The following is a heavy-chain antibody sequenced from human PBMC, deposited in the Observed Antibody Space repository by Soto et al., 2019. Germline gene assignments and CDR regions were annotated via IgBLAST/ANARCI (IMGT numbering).Heavy chain of an antibody. Sequence: PQTPSLPPVLSRCSVSINKVSFGGGRRSPPRGLEWLGRTYYRSKWYNDYAVSVKSRITINPDTSKNQFSLQLNSVTPEDTAVYYCARASCSGGSCYLFDYCGQGTLVTVSS. J-gene: IGHJ4*02. CDR1: RCSVSINKVS. CDR2: TYYRSKWYN. V-gene: IGHV6-1*01. D-gene: IGHD2-15*01. CDR3: ARASCSGGSCYLFDY.